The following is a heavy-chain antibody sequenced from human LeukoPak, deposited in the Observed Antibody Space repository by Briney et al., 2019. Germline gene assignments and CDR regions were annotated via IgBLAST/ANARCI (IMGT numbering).Heavy chain of an antibody. Sequence: SETLSLTCTVSGGSITSSSYYWSWIRQPPGKGLEWIGYIYFSGSTNYNPSLKSRVTISIDTSKNQFSLRLSSVTAADTAVYYCASRSTSGSGSYLYWGQGTLVTVSS. J-gene: IGHJ4*02. V-gene: IGHV4-61*01. CDR2: IYFSGST. CDR3: ASRSTSGSGSYLY. CDR1: GGSITSSSYY. D-gene: IGHD3-10*01.